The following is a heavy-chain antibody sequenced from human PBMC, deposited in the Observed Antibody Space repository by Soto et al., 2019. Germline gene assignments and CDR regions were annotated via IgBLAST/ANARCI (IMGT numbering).Heavy chain of an antibody. J-gene: IGHJ6*02. CDR2: IYYSGST. V-gene: IGHV4-31*03. Sequence: SETLSLTXTVSGGSISSGGYYWSWIRQHPGKGLEWIGYIYYSGSTYYNPSLKSRVTISVDTSKNQFSLKLSSVTAADTAVYYCARSPGYCISTSCYPSYYYYYGMDVWGQGTTVTVSS. CDR3: ARSPGYCISTSCYPSYYYYYGMDV. D-gene: IGHD2-2*01. CDR1: GGSISSGGYY.